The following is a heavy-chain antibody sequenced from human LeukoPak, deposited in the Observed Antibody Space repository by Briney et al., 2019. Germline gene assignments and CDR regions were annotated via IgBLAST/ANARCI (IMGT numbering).Heavy chain of an antibody. CDR3: ARVSLANGVCNFDY. D-gene: IGHD2-8*01. CDR1: GGSISTYY. Sequence: KPSETLSLTCTVSGGSISTYYWSWIRQPPGKGLEWIGSIYYSGSTYYNPSLKSRVTISVDTSKNQFSLKLSSVTAADTAVYYCARVSLANGVCNFDYWGQGTLVTVSS. CDR2: IYYSGST. J-gene: IGHJ4*02. V-gene: IGHV4-59*12.